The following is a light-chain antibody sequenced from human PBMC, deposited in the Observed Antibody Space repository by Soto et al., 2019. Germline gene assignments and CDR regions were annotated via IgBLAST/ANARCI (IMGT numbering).Light chain of an antibody. CDR2: EVS. CDR3: SSDTSTSAVL. Sequence: QSVLTQPASVSGSPGQSITISCTGTSSDVGGYNYVSWYQQHPGKAPKLMIYEVSNRPSEVSNRFSGSKSGNTASLTISGLQAEDEADYYCSSDTSTSAVLFGGGTQLTVL. J-gene: IGLJ2*01. V-gene: IGLV2-14*01. CDR1: SSDVGGYNY.